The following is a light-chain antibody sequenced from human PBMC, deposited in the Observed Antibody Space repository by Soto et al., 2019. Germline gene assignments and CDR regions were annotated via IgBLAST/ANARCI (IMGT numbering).Light chain of an antibody. J-gene: IGKJ4*01. V-gene: IGKV3-11*01. CDR3: QQRSNWPLT. Sequence: EIVMTQSPATLSMSPGQRVTLSCRASQSVSSNLAWNQQKPGQAPRLLIYGASNRATGVPARFSGSGSGTDFTLTISSLEPEDFAVYYCQQRSNWPLTFGGGTKVEIK. CDR2: GAS. CDR1: QSVSSN.